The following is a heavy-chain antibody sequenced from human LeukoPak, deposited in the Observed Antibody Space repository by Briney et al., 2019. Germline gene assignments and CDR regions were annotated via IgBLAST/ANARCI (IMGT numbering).Heavy chain of an antibody. CDR2: ISYDGSNK. V-gene: IGHV3-30-3*01. CDR1: GFTFSSYA. J-gene: IGHJ4*02. D-gene: IGHD1-26*01. Sequence: GRSLRLSCAASGFTFSSYAMHWVRQAPGKGLEWVVVISYDGSNKYYADSVKGRFTISRDNSKNTLYLQMNSLRAEDTAVYYCARDLTSGSLFDYWGQGTLVTVSS. CDR3: ARDLTSGSLFDY.